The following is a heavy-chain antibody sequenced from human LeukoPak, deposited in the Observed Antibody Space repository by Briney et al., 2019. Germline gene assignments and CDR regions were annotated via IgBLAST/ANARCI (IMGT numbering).Heavy chain of an antibody. CDR3: ARTSYDFWSGYPHYYYCYMDV. V-gene: IGHV1-8*01. CDR2: MNPNSGNT. CDR1: TYTFTSYD. J-gene: IGHJ6*03. D-gene: IGHD3-3*01. Sequence: ASVKVSCKAYTYTFTSYDINWVRQATGQGLEWMGWMNPNSGNTGYAQKFQGRVTMTRNTSISTAYMELSSLRSEDTAVHYCARTSYDFWSGYPHYYYCYMDVWGKGTTVTVSS.